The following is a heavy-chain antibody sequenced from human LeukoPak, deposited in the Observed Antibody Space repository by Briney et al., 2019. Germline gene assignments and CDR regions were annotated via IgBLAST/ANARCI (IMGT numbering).Heavy chain of an antibody. D-gene: IGHD4-17*01. CDR2: IYSGGST. V-gene: IGHV3-53*01. CDR3: AREIYGDYGRFDY. Sequence: GGSLRLSCAASGFTVSSNYMSWVRQAPGKGLEWVSVIYSGGSTYYADSVKGRFTIYRDNSKNTLYLQMNSLRAEDTAVYYCAREIYGDYGRFDYWGQGTLVTVSS. J-gene: IGHJ4*02. CDR1: GFTVSSNY.